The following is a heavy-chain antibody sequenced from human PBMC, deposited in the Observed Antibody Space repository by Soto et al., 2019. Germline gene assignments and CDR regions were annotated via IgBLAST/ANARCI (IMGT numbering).Heavy chain of an antibody. CDR1: GYTFRNFG. J-gene: IGHJ4*02. CDR3: ARENSYFDY. Sequence: WASVKVSCKASGYTFRNFGISRVRQAPGQGLEWMGWISAYNANANYAQKFQGRLTMTADTSTSTAYMELRSLRSDDTAVYYCARENSYFDYWGQGTLVTVSS. CDR2: ISAYNANA. V-gene: IGHV1-18*01.